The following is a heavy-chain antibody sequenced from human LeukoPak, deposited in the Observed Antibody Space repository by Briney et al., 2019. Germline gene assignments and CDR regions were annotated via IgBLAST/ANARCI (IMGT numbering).Heavy chain of an antibody. Sequence: GGSLRLSCAASGFTVSSSYMSWVRQAPWKGLEWVSVIYSGGSTYYVDSVKGRFTISRDNSQNTLYLQMNSLRAEDTALYYCAREKDFDSGPCGLDPWGQGTLVTVSS. CDR1: GFTVSSSY. CDR3: AREKDFDSGPCGLDP. D-gene: IGHD3-10*01. J-gene: IGHJ5*02. V-gene: IGHV3-66*01. CDR2: IYSGGST.